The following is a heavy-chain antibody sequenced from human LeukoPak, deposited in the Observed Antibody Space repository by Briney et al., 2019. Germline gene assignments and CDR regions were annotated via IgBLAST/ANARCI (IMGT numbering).Heavy chain of an antibody. CDR2: ISSSSSTI. V-gene: IGHV3-48*01. CDR1: GFTFSSYS. CDR3: ARVPLLRFLEWFFDY. J-gene: IGHJ4*02. D-gene: IGHD3-3*01. Sequence: SGGSLRLSCAASGFTFSSYSMNWVRQAPGKGLEWVSYISSSSSTIYYADSVKGRFTISRDNAKNSLYLQMNSLRAEDTAVYYCARVPLLRFLEWFFDYWGQGTLVTVSS.